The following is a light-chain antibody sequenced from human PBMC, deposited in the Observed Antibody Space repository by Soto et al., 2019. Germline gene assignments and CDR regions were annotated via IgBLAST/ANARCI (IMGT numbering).Light chain of an antibody. Sequence: EIVMTQSPATLSVSPGGRATLSCRASQSVSSNLAWYQQKPGQAPRLLIYGASNRATGIPARFSGSGSGTDFTLTISSLEPEDFAVYYCQQRSNWPPYTFGQGTRLEIK. V-gene: IGKV3-11*01. J-gene: IGKJ5*01. CDR3: QQRSNWPPYT. CDR2: GAS. CDR1: QSVSSN.